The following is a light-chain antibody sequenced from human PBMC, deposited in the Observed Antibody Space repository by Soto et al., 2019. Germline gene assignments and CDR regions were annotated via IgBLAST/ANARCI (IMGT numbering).Light chain of an antibody. Sequence: VLTQSPGTLSLSPGERATLSCRASQTVRNNYLAWYQQKPGQAPRLLIYDASSRATGIPDRFSGGGSVTDFTLTISRLEPDDFAVYYCQQFSSYPLTFGRWTKVEIK. CDR2: DAS. CDR1: QTVRNNY. V-gene: IGKV3-20*01. J-gene: IGKJ4*02. CDR3: QQFSSYPLT.